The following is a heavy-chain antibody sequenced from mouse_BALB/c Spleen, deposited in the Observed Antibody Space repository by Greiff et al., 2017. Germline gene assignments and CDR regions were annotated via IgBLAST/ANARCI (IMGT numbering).Heavy chain of an antibody. Sequence: EVQRVESGGGLVKPGGSLKLSCAASGFTFSSYAMSWVRQTPEKRLEWVASISSGGSTYYPDSVKGRFTISRDNARNILYLQMSSLRSEDTAMYYCARVIPYYFDYWGQGTTLTVSS. CDR3: ARVIPYYFDY. CDR2: ISSGGST. J-gene: IGHJ2*01. V-gene: IGHV5-6-5*01. CDR1: GFTFSSYA.